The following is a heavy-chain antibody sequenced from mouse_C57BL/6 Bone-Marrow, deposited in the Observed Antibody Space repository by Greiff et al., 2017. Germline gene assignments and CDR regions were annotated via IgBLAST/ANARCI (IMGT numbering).Heavy chain of an antibody. CDR3: SREFVAFYYDYAWFAY. J-gene: IGHJ3*01. V-gene: IGHV1-81*01. D-gene: IGHD2-4*01. CDR1: GYTFTSYG. CDR2: IYPRSGNT. Sequence: VQLQQSGAELARPGASVKLSCKASGYTFTSYGISWVKQRTGQGLEWIGEIYPRSGNTYYNEKFKGKATLTADKSSSTAYMELRSLTSEDSAVYFWSREFVAFYYDYAWFAYWGQGTLVTVSA.